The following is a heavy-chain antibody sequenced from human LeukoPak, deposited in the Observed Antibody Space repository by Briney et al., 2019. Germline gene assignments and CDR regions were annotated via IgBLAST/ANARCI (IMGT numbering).Heavy chain of an antibody. CDR2: INTDGSST. CDR1: GFTFSSYW. V-gene: IGHV3-74*01. D-gene: IGHD6-19*01. CDR3: ARGVMQWRNAFDI. J-gene: IGHJ3*02. Sequence: GGSLRLSCAASGFTFSSYWMHWVRQAPGKGLVWVSRINTDGSSTSYADSVKGRFTISRDNAKNTLYLQMNSLRAEDTAVYYCARGVMQWRNAFDIWGQGTMVTVSS.